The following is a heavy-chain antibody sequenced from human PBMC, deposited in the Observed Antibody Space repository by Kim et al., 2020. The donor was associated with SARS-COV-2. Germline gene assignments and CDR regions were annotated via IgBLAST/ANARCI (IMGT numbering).Heavy chain of an antibody. J-gene: IGHJ4*02. CDR1: GYTFTSYY. CDR2: INPSGGST. V-gene: IGHV1-46*01. CDR3: ARANTMIVVDPFSFDY. D-gene: IGHD3-22*01. Sequence: ASVKVSCKASGYTFTSYYMHWVRQAPGQGLEWMGTINPSGGSTSYAQKFQGRVTMTRDTSTSTVYMELSSLRSEDTAVYYCARANTMIVVDPFSFDYWGQGTLVTVSS.